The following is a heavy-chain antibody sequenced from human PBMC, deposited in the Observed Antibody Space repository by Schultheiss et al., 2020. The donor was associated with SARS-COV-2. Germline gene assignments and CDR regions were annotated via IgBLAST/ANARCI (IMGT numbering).Heavy chain of an antibody. Sequence: GESLKISCAASGLTFNRHAMHWVRRAPGKGLEWVSAIGTGGDTYYADSVMGRFTISRDNAKKSLYLHMNSLRAGDTAVYYCARDRAPRLQYYYYYYGMDVWGQGTTVTVSS. J-gene: IGHJ6*02. CDR1: GLTFNRHA. CDR3: ARDRAPRLQYYYYYYGMDV. V-gene: IGHV3-47*01. D-gene: IGHD2-15*01. CDR2: IGTGGDT.